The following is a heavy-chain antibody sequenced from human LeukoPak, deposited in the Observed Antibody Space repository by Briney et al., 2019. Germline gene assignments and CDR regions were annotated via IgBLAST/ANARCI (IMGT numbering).Heavy chain of an antibody. D-gene: IGHD1-14*01. Sequence: GASVKVSCKASGYTFTSYGISWVRQAPGQGLEWMGGIIPIFGTANYAQKFQGRVTITADESTSTAYMELSSLRSEDTAVYYCAGYNRWFDPWGQGTLVTVSS. CDR2: IIPIFGTA. CDR3: AGYNRWFDP. V-gene: IGHV1-69*13. CDR1: GYTFTSYG. J-gene: IGHJ5*02.